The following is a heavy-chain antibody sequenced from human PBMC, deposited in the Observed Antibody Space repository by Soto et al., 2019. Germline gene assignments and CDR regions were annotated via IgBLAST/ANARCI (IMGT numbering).Heavy chain of an antibody. CDR3: ARGYCSGGRCYVGDY. CDR2: TRNKANSYTT. D-gene: IGHD2-15*01. CDR1: GFTFSDHY. Sequence: EVQLVESGGGLVQPGGSLRLSCAASGFTFSDHYMDWVRQAPGKGLVWVGRTRNKANSYTTEYAASVKGRFTISRDDSKNSLYLQMNSLKTEDTAVYYCARGYCSGGRCYVGDYWGQGILVTVSS. V-gene: IGHV3-72*01. J-gene: IGHJ4*02.